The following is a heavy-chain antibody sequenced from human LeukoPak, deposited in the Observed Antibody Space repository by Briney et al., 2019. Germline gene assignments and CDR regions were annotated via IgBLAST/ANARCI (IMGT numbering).Heavy chain of an antibody. V-gene: IGHV4-59*01. CDR1: GGSISSYY. CDR3: ASNVVKRHYYYGMDV. D-gene: IGHD2-2*01. Sequence: SETLSLTCTVSGGSISSYYWSWIRQPPGKGLEWIGYIYYSGSTNYNPSLKSRVTISVDTSRNQFSLKLSSVTAADTAVYYCASNVVKRHYYYGMDVWGQGTTVTVSS. CDR2: IYYSGST. J-gene: IGHJ6*02.